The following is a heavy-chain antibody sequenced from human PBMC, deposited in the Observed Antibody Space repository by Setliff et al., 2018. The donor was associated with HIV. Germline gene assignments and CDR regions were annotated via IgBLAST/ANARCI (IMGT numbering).Heavy chain of an antibody. Sequence: SETLSLTCTVSGGSMSTYYWGWIRHPPGKGLEWIGYIYYSGSTYYNPSLKHRVSISVDTSKNQFSLTLSSVTAADTAVYYCARGSNWQKNDAFDIWGQGTLVTVSS. CDR2: IYYSGST. J-gene: IGHJ3*02. V-gene: IGHV4-59*06. CDR3: ARGSNWQKNDAFDI. CDR1: GGSMSTYY. D-gene: IGHD7-27*01.